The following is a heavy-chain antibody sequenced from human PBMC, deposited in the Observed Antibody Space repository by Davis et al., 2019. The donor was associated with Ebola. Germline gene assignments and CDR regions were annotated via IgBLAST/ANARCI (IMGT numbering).Heavy chain of an antibody. CDR2: ISYDGASK. D-gene: IGHD5-18*01. Sequence: GESLKISCAVSGITFSRYAMHWVRQAPGKGLEWVAVISYDGASKYYADSVRGRFTISRDNSNNTLYVQMNSLRAEDSAVYYCARGDQGYSYGYCFDYWGQGTLVTVSS. V-gene: IGHV3-30-3*01. CDR3: ARGDQGYSYGYCFDY. CDR1: GITFSRYA. J-gene: IGHJ4*02.